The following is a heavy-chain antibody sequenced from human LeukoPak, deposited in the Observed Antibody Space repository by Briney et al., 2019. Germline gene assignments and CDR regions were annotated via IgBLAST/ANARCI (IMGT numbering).Heavy chain of an antibody. D-gene: IGHD6-19*01. CDR3: ARHPRTRYSSGWHYFDY. CDR1: GGSISSYY. CDR2: IYYSGST. Sequence: SETLSLTCTVSGGSISSYYWSWIRQPPGKGLEWIGYIYYSGSTNYNPSLKSRVTISVDTSKNQFSLKLSSVTAADTAVYYCARHPRTRYSSGWHYFDYWGQGTLVTVSS. J-gene: IGHJ4*02. V-gene: IGHV4-59*08.